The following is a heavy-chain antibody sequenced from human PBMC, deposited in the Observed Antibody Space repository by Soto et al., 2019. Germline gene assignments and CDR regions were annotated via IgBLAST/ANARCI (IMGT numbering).Heavy chain of an antibody. D-gene: IGHD3-10*01. V-gene: IGHV4-59*01. Sequence: SETLSLTRTVSCGSTNNYYWNWLRQPPGKGLEWIGYIYHSGSSNYNPSLKIRVTISVDTSENQFSLKLSSVTAADTAVYYCARDLGGGSGSIDYLGQGTLVTVSS. CDR1: CGSTNNYY. CDR2: IYHSGSS. J-gene: IGHJ4*02. CDR3: ARDLGGGSGSIDY.